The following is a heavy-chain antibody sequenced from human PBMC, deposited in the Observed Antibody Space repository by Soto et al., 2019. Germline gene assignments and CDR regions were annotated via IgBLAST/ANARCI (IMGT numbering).Heavy chain of an antibody. J-gene: IGHJ3*02. CDR1: GYPFTSYD. CDR2: MNPNSGNT. CDR3: ARGRDNWNSDAFDI. Sequence: VASVKVSCKASGYPFTSYDINWVRQATGQGLEWMGWMNPNSGNTGYAQKFQGRVTMTRNTSISTAYMELSSLRSEDTAVYYCARGRDNWNSDAFDIWGQGTMVTVSS. D-gene: IGHD1-7*01. V-gene: IGHV1-8*01.